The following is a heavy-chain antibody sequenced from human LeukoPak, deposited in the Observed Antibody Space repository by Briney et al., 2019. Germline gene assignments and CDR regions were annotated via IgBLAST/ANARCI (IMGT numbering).Heavy chain of an antibody. CDR1: GYTFTSYY. J-gene: IGHJ6*04. CDR2: INPNSGGT. Sequence: ASVKVSCKASGYTFTSYYMHGVRQAPGQGLEWMGWINPNSGGTNYAQKFQGRVTMTRDTSISTAYMELSRLRSDDTAVYYCARDLVVYSSSWVSSEVPVWGKGTTVTISS. D-gene: IGHD6-13*01. V-gene: IGHV1-2*02. CDR3: ARDLVVYSSSWVSSEVPV.